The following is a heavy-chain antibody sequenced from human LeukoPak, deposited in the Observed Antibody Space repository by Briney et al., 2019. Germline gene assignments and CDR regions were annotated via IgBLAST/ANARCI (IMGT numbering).Heavy chain of an antibody. D-gene: IGHD3-22*01. CDR2: IYCSGST. Sequence: SETLSLTCTVSGGSISSGGYYWSWIRQQPGKGLEWIGYIYCSGSTYYNPSLKSRVTISVDTSKNQFSLKLSSVTAADTAVYYCARATYYYDSSGYPLDYWGQGTLVTVSS. CDR1: GGSISSGGYY. V-gene: IGHV4-31*03. J-gene: IGHJ4*02. CDR3: ARATYYYDSSGYPLDY.